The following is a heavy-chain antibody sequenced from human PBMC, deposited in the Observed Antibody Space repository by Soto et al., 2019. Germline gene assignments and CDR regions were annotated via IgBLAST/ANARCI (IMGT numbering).Heavy chain of an antibody. CDR3: ARSNCSGGSCYHDAFDI. Sequence: ASVKVSCKASGYTFTSYGISWVRQAPGQGLEWMGWISAYNGNTNYAQKLQGRVTMTTGTSTSTAYMELRSLRSDDTAVYYCARSNCSGGSCYHDAFDIWGQGTMVTVSS. V-gene: IGHV1-18*01. CDR1: GYTFTSYG. CDR2: ISAYNGNT. J-gene: IGHJ3*02. D-gene: IGHD2-15*01.